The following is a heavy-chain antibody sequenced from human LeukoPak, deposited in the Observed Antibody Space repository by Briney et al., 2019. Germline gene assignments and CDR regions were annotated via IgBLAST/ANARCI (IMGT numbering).Heavy chain of an antibody. Sequence: GGSLRLSCAASGFTFSDYYMSWIRQAPGKGLEWVSYISSSGSNIHYADSLKGRLTISRDNARNSLYLQIYSLRADDTAVYYCVRGDSRDYWGQGTLVTVSS. J-gene: IGHJ4*02. CDR3: VRGDSRDY. V-gene: IGHV3-11*04. D-gene: IGHD6-13*01. CDR1: GFTFSDYY. CDR2: ISSSGSNI.